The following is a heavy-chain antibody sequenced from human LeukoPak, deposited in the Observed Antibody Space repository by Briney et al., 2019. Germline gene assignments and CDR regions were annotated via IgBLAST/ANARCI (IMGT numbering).Heavy chain of an antibody. Sequence: SETLSLTCTVSGDSISSYYWSWLRQPPGKGLEWIGYISSSGSTSYTPSLKSRVTVSVDTSKNQFSLKLSSVTAADTAVYYCASQSYDILTGCYIDYWGQGTLVTVSS. CDR1: GDSISSYY. CDR3: ASQSYDILTGCYIDY. J-gene: IGHJ4*02. V-gene: IGHV4-59*08. D-gene: IGHD3-9*01. CDR2: ISSSGST.